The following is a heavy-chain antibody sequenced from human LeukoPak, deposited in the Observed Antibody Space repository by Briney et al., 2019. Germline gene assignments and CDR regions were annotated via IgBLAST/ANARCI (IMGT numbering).Heavy chain of an antibody. CDR2: IHYSGFS. CDR3: ARDLHGGNSGLGY. D-gene: IGHD4-23*01. Sequence: SETLSLTCTVSGGSISSYYWSWIRQPPGKGLEWIGYIHYSGFSNYNPSLKSRVTISVDTSKNQFSLKLSFVTAADTAVYYCARDLHGGNSGLGYWGQGTLVTFSS. J-gene: IGHJ1*01. V-gene: IGHV4-59*01. CDR1: GGSISSYY.